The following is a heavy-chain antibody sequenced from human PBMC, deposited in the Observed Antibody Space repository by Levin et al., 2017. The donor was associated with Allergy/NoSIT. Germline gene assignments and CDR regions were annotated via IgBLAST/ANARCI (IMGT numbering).Heavy chain of an antibody. V-gene: IGHV3-23*01. CDR1: GFTFSSYA. J-gene: IGHJ6*03. Sequence: AASVKVSCAASGFTFSSYAMSWVRQAPGKGLEWVSAISGSGYSTYYADSVKGRFTISRDNSKNTLYLQMNSLRAEDTAVYYCAKAGGSYGSGRLSYYYYYMDVWGKGTTVTVSS. D-gene: IGHD3-10*01. CDR3: AKAGGSYGSGRLSYYYYYMDV. CDR2: ISGSGYST.